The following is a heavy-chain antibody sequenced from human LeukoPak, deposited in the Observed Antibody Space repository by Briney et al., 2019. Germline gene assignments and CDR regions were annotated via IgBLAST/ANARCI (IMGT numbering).Heavy chain of an antibody. V-gene: IGHV4-59*01. CDR1: GGSISSYY. J-gene: IGHJ4*02. Sequence: PSETLSLTCTVSGGSISSYYWSWIRQPPGKGLEWIGYIYYSGSTNYNPSLKSRVTISVDTSKNQFSLKLSSVTAADTAVYYCARSTTVGATSPYYFDYWGQGTLVTVSS. CDR2: IYYSGST. CDR3: ARSTTVGATSPYYFDY. D-gene: IGHD1-26*01.